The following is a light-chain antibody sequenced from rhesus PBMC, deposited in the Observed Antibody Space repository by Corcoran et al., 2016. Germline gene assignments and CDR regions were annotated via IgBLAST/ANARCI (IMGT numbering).Light chain of an antibody. CDR1: QGISNY. CDR2: YAS. CDR3: QQYNNSPFA. Sequence: DIQMTQSPSSLSASVGDTVTITRRASQGISNYLAWYQQKPGKAPQPLIYYASNLESGVPSRFSGSGSGTGFTLTISSLQPEDITTYYCQQYNNSPFAFGPGTKLDI. J-gene: IGKJ3*01. V-gene: IGKV1S14*01.